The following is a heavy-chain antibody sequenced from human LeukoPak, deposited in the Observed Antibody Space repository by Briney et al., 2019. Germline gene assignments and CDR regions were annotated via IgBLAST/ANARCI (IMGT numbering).Heavy chain of an antibody. CDR2: IFHSGST. D-gene: IGHD6-13*01. CDR1: GFPFSSYW. V-gene: IGHV4-4*02. Sequence: GSLRLSCVASGFPFSSYWMTWVRQPPGKGLEWIGEIFHSGSTNYNPSLKSRVTISIDKSKNQFSLKLSSVTAADTAVYYCAREQQLAFDYWGQGTLVTVSS. CDR3: AREQQLAFDY. J-gene: IGHJ4*02.